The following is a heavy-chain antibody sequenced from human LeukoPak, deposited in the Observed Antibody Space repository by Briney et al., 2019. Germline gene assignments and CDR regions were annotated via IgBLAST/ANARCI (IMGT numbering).Heavy chain of an antibody. CDR3: AREDSVAGALADY. J-gene: IGHJ4*02. D-gene: IGHD6-19*01. V-gene: IGHV3-21*01. CDR2: ISSSSSYI. CDR1: GFTFSSYS. Sequence: PGGSLRLSCAASGFTFSSYSMNWVRQAPGKGLEWVSSISSSSSYIYYADSVKGRFTISRDNAKNSLYLQMNSLRAEDTAVYYCAREDSVAGALADYWGQRTLVTVSS.